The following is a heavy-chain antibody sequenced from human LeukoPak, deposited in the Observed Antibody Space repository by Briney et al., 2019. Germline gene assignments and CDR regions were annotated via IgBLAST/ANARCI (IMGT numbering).Heavy chain of an antibody. CDR1: GYTFTSYY. J-gene: IGHJ4*02. Sequence: ASVKVSCKASGYTFTSYYMHWVRQAPGQGLEWMGIINPSGGSTSYAQKFQGRVTITADESTSTAYMELSSLRSEDTAVYYCARDEEQQRTLFYWGQGTLVTVSS. V-gene: IGHV1-46*01. CDR3: ARDEEQQRTLFY. CDR2: INPSGGST. D-gene: IGHD6-13*01.